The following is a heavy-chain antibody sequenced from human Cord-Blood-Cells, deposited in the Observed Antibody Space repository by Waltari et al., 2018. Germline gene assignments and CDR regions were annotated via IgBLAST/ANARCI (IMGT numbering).Heavy chain of an antibody. D-gene: IGHD6-13*01. CDR3: ARTGDSSSWYGLVDY. Sequence: QVQLVESGGGVVQPGRSLRLSCAASGFTFSSYAMPWVRQAPGKGLEWVAVISYDGSNKYYADSVKGRFTISRDNSKNTLYLQMNSLRAEDTAVYYCARTGDSSSWYGLVDYWGQGTLVTVSS. CDR1: GFTFSSYA. J-gene: IGHJ4*02. CDR2: ISYDGSNK. V-gene: IGHV3-30-3*01.